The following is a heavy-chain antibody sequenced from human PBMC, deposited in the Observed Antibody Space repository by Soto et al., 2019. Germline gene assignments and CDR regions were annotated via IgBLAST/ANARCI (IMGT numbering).Heavy chain of an antibody. CDR3: ARIWLDFVFFRVTSDWGVIDY. CDR1: GFTFNSYA. V-gene: IGHV3-30*04. D-gene: IGHD7-27*01. CDR2: IAYDGRTE. J-gene: IGHJ4*02. Sequence: QVQLVESGGGVVQPGRSLRLSCAASGFTFNSYAMNWVRQAPGKGLEWVSVIAYDGRTEYYADSVRGRFTISRDNSKNPLYLHRNSVRAEVTAVFYCARIWLDFVFFRVTSDWGVIDYWGQGTLVTVSS.